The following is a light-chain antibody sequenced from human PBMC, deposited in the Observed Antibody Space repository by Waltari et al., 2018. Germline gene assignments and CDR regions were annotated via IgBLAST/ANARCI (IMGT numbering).Light chain of an antibody. J-gene: IGKJ1*01. Sequence: IQMTQSPFSVSASVGDTVTITCRASQGISTWLAWYQQKPGKAPKFLIHGASTLQSGVPSRFSGSGSGTEFTLTITSLQTEDFATYYCQQTDRFPRTFGQGTRVEIK. CDR2: GAS. V-gene: IGKV1-12*01. CDR3: QQTDRFPRT. CDR1: QGISTW.